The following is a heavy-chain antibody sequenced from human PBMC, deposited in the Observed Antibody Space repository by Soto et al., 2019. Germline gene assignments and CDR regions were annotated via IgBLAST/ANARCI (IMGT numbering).Heavy chain of an antibody. Sequence: PGESLKISCKGSGYSFTSYWIGWVRQMPGKGLEWMGIIYPGDSDTRYSPSFQGQVTISADKSISTAYLQWSSLKASDTAMYYCARNPPQYCSGGSCYPGNAFDIWGQGTMVTVSS. V-gene: IGHV5-51*01. CDR3: ARNPPQYCSGGSCYPGNAFDI. CDR2: IYPGDSDT. D-gene: IGHD2-15*01. CDR1: GYSFTSYW. J-gene: IGHJ3*02.